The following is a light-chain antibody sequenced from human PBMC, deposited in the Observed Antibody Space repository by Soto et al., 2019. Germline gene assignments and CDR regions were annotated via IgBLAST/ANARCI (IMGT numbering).Light chain of an antibody. CDR1: QTISSW. CDR3: QQYNTYSWT. CDR2: KAS. J-gene: IGKJ1*01. Sequence: DIQMTQSPSTLSAPVGERVTITCRASQTISSWLAWYQQKPGKAPKLLIYKASTLKSGVPSRFSGSGSGTEFTLTITSLQPDDFATYYCQQYNTYSWTFGQGTKVDIK. V-gene: IGKV1-5*03.